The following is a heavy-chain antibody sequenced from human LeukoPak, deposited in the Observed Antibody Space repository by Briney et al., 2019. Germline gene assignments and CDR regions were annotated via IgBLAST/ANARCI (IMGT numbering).Heavy chain of an antibody. CDR1: RGTFRNYV. J-gene: IGHJ4*02. V-gene: IGHV1-69*01. D-gene: IGHD6-19*01. Sequence: SVPVSCTASRGTFRNYVISWVRPAPGRGREWVGGIIPIFCAANDAQKFHGRVTLTADEPTSTAYMELSSLRSEDMAVYYCARSVCSGGWYTDQPGGGLDYWGKGTVVSVSS. CDR2: IIPIFCAA. CDR3: ARSVCSGGWYTDQPGGGLDY.